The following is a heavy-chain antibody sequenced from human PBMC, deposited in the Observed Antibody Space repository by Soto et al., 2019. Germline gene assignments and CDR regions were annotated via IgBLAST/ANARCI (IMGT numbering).Heavy chain of an antibody. Sequence: ASVKVSCKVSGYTLTELSMHWVRQAPGKGLEWMGGFDPEDGETIYAQRFQGRVTMTEDTSTDTAYMELSSLRSEDTAVYYCAAWLRFREYFHYWGQGTLVTVSS. V-gene: IGHV1-24*01. D-gene: IGHD5-12*01. CDR2: FDPEDGET. CDR1: GYTLTELS. CDR3: AAWLRFREYFHY. J-gene: IGHJ4*02.